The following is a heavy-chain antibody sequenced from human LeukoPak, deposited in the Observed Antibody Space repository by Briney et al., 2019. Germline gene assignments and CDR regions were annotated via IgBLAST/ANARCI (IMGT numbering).Heavy chain of an antibody. CDR1: GFTFSSYS. CDR2: ISSSSSTI. J-gene: IGHJ4*02. D-gene: IGHD3-9*01. CDR3: ARGLISGRYFDWLLSPPNYFDY. Sequence: PGGSLRLSCAASGFTFSSYSMNWVRQAPGKGLEWVSYISSSSSTIYYADSVKGRFTISRDNAKNSLYLQMNSLRAEDTGVYYCARGLISGRYFDWLLSPPNYFDYWGQGTLVTVSS. V-gene: IGHV3-48*04.